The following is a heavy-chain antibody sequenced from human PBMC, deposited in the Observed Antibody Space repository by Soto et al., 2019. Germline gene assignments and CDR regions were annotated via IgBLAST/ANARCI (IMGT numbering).Heavy chain of an antibody. CDR3: ARDRDGDYDFDY. Sequence: GSLRLSCAASGFTFSSYAMHWVRQAPGKGLEWVAVISYDGSNKYYADSVKGRFTISRDNAKNSLYLQMNSLRAEDTAVYYCARDRDGDYDFDYWGQGTLVTVSS. CDR1: GFTFSSYA. J-gene: IGHJ4*02. V-gene: IGHV3-30-3*01. D-gene: IGHD4-17*01. CDR2: ISYDGSNK.